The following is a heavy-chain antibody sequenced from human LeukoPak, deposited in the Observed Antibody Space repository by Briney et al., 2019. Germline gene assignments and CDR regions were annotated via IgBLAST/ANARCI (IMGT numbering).Heavy chain of an antibody. J-gene: IGHJ6*03. CDR1: GGSFSRHF. Sequence: SETLSLTCDVYGGSFSRHFWSWIRQPPGKGLEWIGTIYHSGSTYYNPSLKSRVTISVDTSKNQFSLNLTSLTAADTAVYYCARDRKYYYHMDVWGKGTTVTVSS. CDR2: IYHSGST. V-gene: IGHV4-34*01. D-gene: IGHD1-14*01. CDR3: ARDRKYYYHMDV.